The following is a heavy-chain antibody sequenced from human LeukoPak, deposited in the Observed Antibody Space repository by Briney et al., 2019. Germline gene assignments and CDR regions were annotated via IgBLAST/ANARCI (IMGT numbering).Heavy chain of an antibody. V-gene: IGHV4-59*08. CDR2: IYYSGRT. CDR1: GGXISSYY. CDR3: ALGYSYGLDI. J-gene: IGHJ3*02. D-gene: IGHD5-18*01. Sequence: SETLSLTCTVSGGXISSYYWSWIRQPPGKGLEWIGYIYYSGRTNYNPSLKSRVTLSVDTSKNQFSLKLSSVTAADTAVYYCALGYSYGLDIWGQGTMVTVSS.